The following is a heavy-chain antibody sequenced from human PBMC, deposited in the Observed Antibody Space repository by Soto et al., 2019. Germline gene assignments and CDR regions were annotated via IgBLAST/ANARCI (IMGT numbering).Heavy chain of an antibody. V-gene: IGHV1-8*01. CDR1: GYTFTSYD. CDR3: ARGTEVFGVVTEGWFDP. D-gene: IGHD3-3*01. CDR2: RNPNSGNT. Sequence: ASVKVSCKASGYTFTSYDINWVRQATEQGLEGMGWRNPNSGNTGYAQKFQGRVTMTRNTSISTAYMELSSLRSEDTAVYYCARGTEVFGVVTEGWFDPWGQGTLVTVSS. J-gene: IGHJ5*02.